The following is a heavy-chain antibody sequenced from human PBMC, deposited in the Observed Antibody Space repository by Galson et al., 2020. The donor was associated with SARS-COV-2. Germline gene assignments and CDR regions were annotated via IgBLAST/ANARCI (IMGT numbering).Heavy chain of an antibody. J-gene: IGHJ4*02. CDR2: INHSGST. D-gene: IGHD3-3*01. V-gene: IGHV4-34*01. Sequence: SETLSLTCAVYGGSFSGYYWSWIRQPPGKGLEWIGEINHSGSTNYNPSLKSRVTISVDTSKNQFSLKLSSVTAADTAVYFCARSSYDIWSGSSLYYFDSWGQGTLVTVSS. CDR1: GGSFSGYY. CDR3: ARSSYDIWSGSSLYYFDS.